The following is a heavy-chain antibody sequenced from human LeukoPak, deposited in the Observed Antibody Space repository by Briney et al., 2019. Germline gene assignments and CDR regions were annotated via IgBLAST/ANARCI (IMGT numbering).Heavy chain of an antibody. CDR2: ISYDGSNK. CDR3: ARKGITMVRGAMGYYYGMDV. Sequence: GGSLRLSCAASGFTFSSYAMHWVRPAPGKGLEWVAVISYDGSNKYYADSVKGRFTISRDNSKNTLYLQMNSLRAEDTAVYYCARKGITMVRGAMGYYYGMDVWGQGTTVTVSS. V-gene: IGHV3-30-3*01. CDR1: GFTFSSYA. D-gene: IGHD3-10*01. J-gene: IGHJ6*02.